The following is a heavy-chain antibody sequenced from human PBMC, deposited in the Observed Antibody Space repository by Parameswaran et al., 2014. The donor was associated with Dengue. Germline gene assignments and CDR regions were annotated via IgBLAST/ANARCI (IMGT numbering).Heavy chain of an antibody. CDR3: ARDGHYNTRGGYSRLFHFDY. Sequence: PGASVKVSCKASGYNFSSHGISWVRQAPGQGLEWMGWISAYNGNTFYAQKFRGRVTMTTDTFTSTAHMELRSLRSDDTAVYYCARDGHYNTRGGYSRLFHFDYWGQGTLVTVSS. CDR2: ISAYNGNT. CDR1: GYNFSSHG. V-gene: IGHV1-18*01. J-gene: IGHJ4*02. D-gene: IGHD3-22*01.